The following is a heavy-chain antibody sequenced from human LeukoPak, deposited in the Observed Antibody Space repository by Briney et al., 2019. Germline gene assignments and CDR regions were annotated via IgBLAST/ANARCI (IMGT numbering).Heavy chain of an antibody. J-gene: IGHJ5*02. Sequence: SETLSLTCAVYAGSLSGYYWSWIRQPPGKGLEWIGEINHSGSTNYNPSLKSRVTISVDTSKNQFSLKLSSVTAADTAVYYCARRYCSSTSQNWFDPWGQGTLVTVSS. V-gene: IGHV4-34*01. D-gene: IGHD2-2*01. CDR2: INHSGST. CDR3: ARRYCSSTSQNWFDP. CDR1: AGSLSGYY.